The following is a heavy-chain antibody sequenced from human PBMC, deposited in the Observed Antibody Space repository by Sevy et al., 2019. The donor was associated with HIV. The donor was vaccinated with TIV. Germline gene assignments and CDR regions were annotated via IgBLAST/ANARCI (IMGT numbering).Heavy chain of an antibody. CDR3: ARAQQYYYDSSGYYYPYYFDY. V-gene: IGHV3-48*03. Sequence: GGSLRLSCAASGFTFSSYEMNWIRQAPGKGLEWVSDISSSGSTIYYADSVKGRFTISRDNAKNSLYLQMNSLRAEDTAVYYCARAQQYYYDSSGYYYPYYFDYWGQGTLVTVSS. CDR1: GFTFSSYE. D-gene: IGHD3-22*01. J-gene: IGHJ4*02. CDR2: ISSSGSTI.